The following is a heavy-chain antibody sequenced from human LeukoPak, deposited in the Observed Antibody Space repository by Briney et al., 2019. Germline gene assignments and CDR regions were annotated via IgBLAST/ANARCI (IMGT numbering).Heavy chain of an antibody. V-gene: IGHV1-18*01. J-gene: IGHJ4*02. Sequence: GASVKVSCKASGYTFTSYGISWVRQAPGQGLEWMGWISAYNGNTNYAQKLQGRVTMTTDTSTSTAYMELRSLRSDDTAVYYCARDLTNIVLMVYAIYSDYWGQGTLVTVSS. D-gene: IGHD2-8*01. CDR1: GYTFTSYG. CDR3: ARDLTNIVLMVYAIYSDY. CDR2: ISAYNGNT.